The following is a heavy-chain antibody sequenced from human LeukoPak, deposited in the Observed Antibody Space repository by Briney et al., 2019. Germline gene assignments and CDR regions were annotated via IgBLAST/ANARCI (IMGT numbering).Heavy chain of an antibody. CDR1: GGSISSYY. J-gene: IGHJ6*03. CDR2: IYTSGST. Sequence: SETLSLTCTVSGGSISSYYWSWIRQPAGKGLEWIGRIYTSGSTNYNPSLKSRVTMSVDTSKNQFSLKLSSVTAADTAVYYCARVRAVAGSDNYYYYMDVWGKGTTVTVSS. D-gene: IGHD6-19*01. V-gene: IGHV4-4*07. CDR3: ARVRAVAGSDNYYYYMDV.